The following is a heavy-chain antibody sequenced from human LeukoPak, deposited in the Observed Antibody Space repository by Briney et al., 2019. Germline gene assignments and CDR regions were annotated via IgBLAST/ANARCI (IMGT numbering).Heavy chain of an antibody. CDR1: GFTFSSYS. V-gene: IGHV3-48*04. CDR3: ARGPVGGSAHLDAFDI. CDR2: ISSSSSTI. J-gene: IGHJ3*02. D-gene: IGHD2-15*01. Sequence: GGSLRLSCAASGFTFSSYSMNWVRQAPGKGLEWVSYISSSSSTIYYADSVKGRFTISRDNAKNSLYLQMNSLRAEDTAVYYCARGPVGGSAHLDAFDIWGQGTMVTVSS.